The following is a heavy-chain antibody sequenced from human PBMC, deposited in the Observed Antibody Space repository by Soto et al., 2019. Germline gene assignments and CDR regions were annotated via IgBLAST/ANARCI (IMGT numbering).Heavy chain of an antibody. D-gene: IGHD6-13*01. CDR2: MSGSGDST. J-gene: IGHJ6*02. V-gene: IGHV3-23*01. CDR1: GFTFSSYA. Sequence: EVQLLESEGGLVQPGGSLRLSCAASGFTFSSYAMSWVRQAPGKGLEWVSGMSGSGDSTYYADSARGRFTISRDNSKNTLYHQMNSLRAEDTAVYYCAKDRDGAAAGPTKFYGRDAWGQGTTVTFSS. CDR3: AKDRDGAAAGPTKFYGRDA.